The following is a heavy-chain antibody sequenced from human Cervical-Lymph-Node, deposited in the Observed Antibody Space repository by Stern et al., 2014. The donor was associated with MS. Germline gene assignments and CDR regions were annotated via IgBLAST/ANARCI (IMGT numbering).Heavy chain of an antibody. CDR2: INPNSGGT. Sequence: QVQLVQSGAEVKKPGASVKVSCKASGYTFTGYYMHWVRQAPGQGLEWMGWINPNSGGTNYAQKFQGRVTMTRDTSISTAYMEVSRLRSDDTAVYYCARDNTEGIYDVGAVVYWGQGTLVTVSS. CDR1: GYTFTGYY. J-gene: IGHJ4*02. D-gene: IGHD5/OR15-5a*01. CDR3: ARDNTEGIYDVGAVVY. V-gene: IGHV1-2*02.